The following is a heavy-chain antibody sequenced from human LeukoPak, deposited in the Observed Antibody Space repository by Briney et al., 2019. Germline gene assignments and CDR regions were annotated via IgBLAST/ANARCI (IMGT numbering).Heavy chain of an antibody. D-gene: IGHD1-26*01. V-gene: IGHV3-53*01. CDR2: IYSGGST. CDR1: GFTVSNNY. Sequence: PGGSLRLSCAASGFTVSNNYMSWVRQAPGKGLAWVSVIYSGGSTYYADSVKGRFTISRDNSKNTLYLQMNSLRAEDTAVYYCARTRYSGSLLDAGVFDYWGQGTLVTVSS. J-gene: IGHJ4*02. CDR3: ARTRYSGSLLDAGVFDY.